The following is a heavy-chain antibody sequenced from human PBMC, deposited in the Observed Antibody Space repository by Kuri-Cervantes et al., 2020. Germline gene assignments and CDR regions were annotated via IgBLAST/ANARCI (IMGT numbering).Heavy chain of an antibody. J-gene: IGHJ4*02. D-gene: IGHD3-16*01. V-gene: IGHV3-21*01. CDR1: GFTFDDYA. Sequence: GESLKISCAASGFTFDDYAMNWVRQAPGKGLEWVSSISSSSSYIYYADSVKGRFTISRDNAKNSLYLQMNSLRAEDTAVYYCARALGGSDGTDYWGQGTLVTVSS. CDR3: ARALGGSDGTDY. CDR2: ISSSSSYI.